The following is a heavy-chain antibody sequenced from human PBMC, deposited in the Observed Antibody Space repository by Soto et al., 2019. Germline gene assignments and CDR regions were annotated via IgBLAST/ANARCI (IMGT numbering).Heavy chain of an antibody. CDR2: IYPGDSRT. V-gene: IGHV5-51*01. CDR3: ARVILHDAFDI. D-gene: IGHD3-22*01. J-gene: IGHJ3*02. Sequence: GRMIKMHGKGLEWMGIIYPGDSRTTYSPSFQGQVIISADKSISTAYLQWSSLKASDTAMYYCARVILHDAFDIWGQGTMVTVSS.